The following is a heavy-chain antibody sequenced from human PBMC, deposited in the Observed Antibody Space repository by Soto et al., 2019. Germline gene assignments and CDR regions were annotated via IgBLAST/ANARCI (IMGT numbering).Heavy chain of an antibody. Sequence: QVQLQESGPGLVKPSGTLSLTCAVSGGSISSSNWWSWVRQPPGKGLEWIGEIYHSGSTNYNPSLKRRVTIAVDKSKNQFSLKLSSVTAADTAVYYCARGKDKVVGVYDYWGQGTLVTVSS. CDR2: IYHSGST. J-gene: IGHJ4*02. CDR3: ARGKDKVVGVYDY. CDR1: GGSISSSNW. D-gene: IGHD6-13*01. V-gene: IGHV4-4*02.